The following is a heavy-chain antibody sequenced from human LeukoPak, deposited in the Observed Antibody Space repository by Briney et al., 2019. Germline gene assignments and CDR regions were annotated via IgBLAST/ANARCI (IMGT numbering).Heavy chain of an antibody. J-gene: IGHJ4*02. CDR1: GFTFSRQS. D-gene: IGHD6-13*01. CDR2: ISIASTT. V-gene: IGHV3-48*01. CDR3: ASWAGTAAGFSGPFDY. Sequence: GGSLRLSCAASGFTFSRQSMNWVRLAPGKGLEWLSHISIASTTYYADSVKGRFTISRDNARNSVFLQMASLRAEDTGVYYCASWAGTAAGFSGPFDYWGLGTLVTVSS.